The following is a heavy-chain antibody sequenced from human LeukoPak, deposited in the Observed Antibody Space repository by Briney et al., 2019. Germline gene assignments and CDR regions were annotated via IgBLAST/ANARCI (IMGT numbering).Heavy chain of an antibody. V-gene: IGHV3-7*01. D-gene: IGHD6-13*01. J-gene: IGHJ5*02. CDR1: GFTFSTYW. CDR2: IKKDGSEI. Sequence: GGSLRLSCAASGFTFSTYWMTWVRQAPGKALEWVASIKKDGSEIYYLDSVKGRFIVSRDNAQNSLTLQMNSLRAEDTAVYYCAREKFLAAAGTRGSWFDPWGQGTLVTVSS. CDR3: AREKFLAAAGTRGSWFDP.